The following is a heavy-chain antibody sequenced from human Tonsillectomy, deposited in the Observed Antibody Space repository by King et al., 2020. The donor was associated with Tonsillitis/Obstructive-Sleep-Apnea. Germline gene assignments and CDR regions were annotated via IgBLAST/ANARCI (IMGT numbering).Heavy chain of an antibody. V-gene: IGHV1-18*01. J-gene: IGHJ4*02. D-gene: IGHD1-14*01. CDR2: ISAHNGHT. CDR1: GYTFTNYG. Sequence: QLVQSGAEVKKPGASVKVSCKASGYTFTNYGISWVRQAPGQGLEWMAWISAHNGHTNYAQKLQGRVTMTTDTSTSTAYMELRSLRSDDRAVYYCARDSRGNNYIIVGNNPFTYGGQGT. CDR3: ARDSRGNNYIIVGNNPFTY.